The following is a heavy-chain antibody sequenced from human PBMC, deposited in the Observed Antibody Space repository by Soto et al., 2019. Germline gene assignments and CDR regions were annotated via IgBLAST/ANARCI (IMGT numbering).Heavy chain of an antibody. D-gene: IGHD3-22*01. Sequence: QVQLQESGPGLVKPSETLSLTCTVSGCSISSYYWSWIRQPAVKGLESIGRIYTSGSTNYNPSLKSRVTMSVDTSKNQCSLKLSSVTAADTAVYYCERNSSDSSGQTSAFDIWGQGTMVTV. CDR3: ERNSSDSSGQTSAFDI. CDR2: IYTSGST. V-gene: IGHV4-4*07. J-gene: IGHJ3*02. CDR1: GCSISSYY.